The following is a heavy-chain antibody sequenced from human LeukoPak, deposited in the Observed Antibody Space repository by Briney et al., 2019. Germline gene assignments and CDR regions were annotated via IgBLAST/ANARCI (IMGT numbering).Heavy chain of an antibody. D-gene: IGHD3-22*01. CDR1: GFTFSSYG. CDR3: AKGLSGYYDSNGYYY. V-gene: IGHV3-33*06. CDR2: IWYDGSNK. J-gene: IGHJ4*02. Sequence: GRSLRLSCAASGFTFSSYGMHWVRQAPDKGLEWVAVIWYDGSNKYYADSVKGRFTISRDNSKNTLYLQLNSLRAEDTAVYYCAKGLSGYYDSNGYYYWGRGTLVTVSS.